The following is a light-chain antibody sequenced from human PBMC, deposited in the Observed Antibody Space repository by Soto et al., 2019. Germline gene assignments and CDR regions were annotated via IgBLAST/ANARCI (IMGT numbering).Light chain of an antibody. CDR3: QQYDNWPLT. V-gene: IGKV3-20*01. Sequence: DIVLTQSPGTLSLSPGESATLSCRASQSVDSTYIAWYQQKPGQAPRLLIYGASGRATGIPDRFSGSGSGTDFSLTISRLEPEDFAVYYCQQYDNWPLTFGGGTKVDI. CDR1: QSVDSTY. J-gene: IGKJ4*01. CDR2: GAS.